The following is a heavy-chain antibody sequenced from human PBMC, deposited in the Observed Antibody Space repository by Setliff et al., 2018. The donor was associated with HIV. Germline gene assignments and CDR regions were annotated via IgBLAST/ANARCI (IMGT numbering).Heavy chain of an antibody. CDR2: INYKGGS. CDR3: AGGPGTTSIDY. J-gene: IGHJ4*02. D-gene: IGHD1-26*01. V-gene: IGHV4-34*01. CDR1: GGSFTTYH. Sequence: SETLSLTCAVHGGSFTTYHWSWIRQPPGKGLEWIAEINYKGGSNFNPSLRSRVTILVDSSKREVSLKLISVTAADTAVYYCAGGPGTTSIDYWAQGTLVTVSS.